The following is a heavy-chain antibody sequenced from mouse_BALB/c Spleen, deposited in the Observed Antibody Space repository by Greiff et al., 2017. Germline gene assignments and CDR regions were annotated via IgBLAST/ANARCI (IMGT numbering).Heavy chain of an antibody. CDR3: ASDCGDGVLDY. CDR2: IRNKANGYTT. J-gene: IGHJ2*01. D-gene: IGHD1-2*01. CDR1: GFTFTDYY. Sequence: EVKLVESGGGLVQPGGSLRLSCATSGFTFTDYYMSWVRQPPGKALEWLGFIRNKANGYTTEYSASVKGRFTISRDNSQSILYLQMNTLRAEDSATYYCASDCGDGVLDYWGQGTTLTVSS. V-gene: IGHV7-3*02.